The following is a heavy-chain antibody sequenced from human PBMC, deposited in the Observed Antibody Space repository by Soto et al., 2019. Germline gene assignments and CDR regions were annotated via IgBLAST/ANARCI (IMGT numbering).Heavy chain of an antibody. J-gene: IGHJ4*01. CDR1: GFTFSSYV. CDR3: AKGGNDFWSGYSFDY. V-gene: IGHV3-23*01. CDR2: ISGSADST. Sequence: PGGSLRLSCAASGFTFSSYVMSWVRQAPGKGLEWVSAISGSADSTYHADSVKGRFTISRDNSKNTLYLQMNSLRAEDTAVYYCAKGGNDFWSGYSFDYWGQGTQVTVSS. D-gene: IGHD3-3*01.